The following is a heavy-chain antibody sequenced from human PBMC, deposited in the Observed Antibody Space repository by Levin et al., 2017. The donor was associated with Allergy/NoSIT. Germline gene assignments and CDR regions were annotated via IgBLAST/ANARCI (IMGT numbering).Heavy chain of an antibody. CDR2: IIPIFGTA. CDR3: AREREYQLTPGRLVDYYYGMDV. J-gene: IGHJ6*02. V-gene: IGHV1-69*13. Sequence: GASVKVSCKASGGTFSSYAISWVRQAPGQGLEWMGGIIPIFGTANYAQKFQGRVTITADESTSTAYMELSSLRSEDTAVYYCAREREYQLTPGRLVDYYYGMDVWGQGTTVTVSS. D-gene: IGHD2-2*01. CDR1: GGTFSSYA.